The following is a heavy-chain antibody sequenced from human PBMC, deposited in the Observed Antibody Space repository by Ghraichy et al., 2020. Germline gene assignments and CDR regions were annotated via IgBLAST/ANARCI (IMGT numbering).Heavy chain of an antibody. J-gene: IGHJ4*02. CDR1: GASVSSSGYY. CDR3: ATTDPNYYESSGYGQDMGFAY. V-gene: IGHV4-31*03. CDR2: IYHGGNT. Sequence: SQTLSLTCTVSGASVSSSGYYWSWIRQHPGKGLEWIGYIYHGGNTYYTPSLKSRVTISLDTSKNHFSLTLTSVTAADAAIYYCATTDPNYYESSGYGQDMGFAYWGQGTLVTVSS. D-gene: IGHD3-22*01.